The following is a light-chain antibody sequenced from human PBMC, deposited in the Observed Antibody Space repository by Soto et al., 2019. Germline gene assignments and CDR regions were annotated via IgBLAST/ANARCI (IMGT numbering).Light chain of an antibody. J-gene: IGLJ2*01. CDR3: SSYTSGNTLI. Sequence: QSALTQPASVSGSPGQSITISCTGTSSDVGAYNFVSWYQQHPGKAPKLLIYDVNSRPSVVSNRFSASKSVNTASLTISGLQAEDEADYYCSSYTSGNTLIFGGGTKLPS. V-gene: IGLV2-14*03. CDR2: DVN. CDR1: SSDVGAYNF.